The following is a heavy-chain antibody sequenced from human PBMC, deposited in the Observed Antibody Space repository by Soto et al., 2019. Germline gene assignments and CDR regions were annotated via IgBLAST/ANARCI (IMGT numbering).Heavy chain of an antibody. CDR3: ARATFDYGDYGLAHIIYGDV. D-gene: IGHD4-17*01. CDR1: GFTFSSYS. V-gene: IGHV3-21*01. CDR2: ISSSSSYI. Sequence: GGSLRLSCAASGFTFSSYSMNWVRQAPGKGLEWVSSISSSSSYIYYADSVKGRFTISRDNAKNSLYLQMNSLRAEDTAVYYCARATFDYGDYGLAHIIYGDVWGQGTTVTVSS. J-gene: IGHJ6*02.